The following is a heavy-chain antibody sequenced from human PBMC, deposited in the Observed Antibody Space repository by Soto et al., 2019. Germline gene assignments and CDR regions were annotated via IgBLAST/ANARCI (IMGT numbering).Heavy chain of an antibody. CDR3: ALRSMAVVPEY. CDR1: GASISSSY. Sequence: SETLSLTCTISGASISSSYWSWMRQPPGKNLEWIGYIHYSGSAKHNPSLQSRVTLSVDTSTNQCSLTLSSMTAADTAVYYCALRSMAVVPEYWGQGTLVTVSS. CDR2: IHYSGSA. J-gene: IGHJ4*02. V-gene: IGHV4-59*01. D-gene: IGHD3-22*01.